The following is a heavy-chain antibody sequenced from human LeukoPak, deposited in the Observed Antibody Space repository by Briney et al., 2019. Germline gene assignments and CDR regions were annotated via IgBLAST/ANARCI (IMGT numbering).Heavy chain of an antibody. Sequence: PGGSLRLSCAASGFTFSTYAMHWVRQAPGKGLEWVAVMSYDGSNTYYADSVNGRFTISRDNPKNTLYLQMNSLRAEDTAVYNCAREAGSSGRLYYFDYWGQGTLVTVSS. D-gene: IGHD6-19*01. CDR3: AREAGSSGRLYYFDY. CDR2: MSYDGSNT. CDR1: GFTFSTYA. J-gene: IGHJ4*02. V-gene: IGHV3-30-3*01.